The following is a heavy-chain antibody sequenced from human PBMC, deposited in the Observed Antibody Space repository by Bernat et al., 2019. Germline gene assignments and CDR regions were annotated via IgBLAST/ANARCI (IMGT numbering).Heavy chain of an antibody. CDR3: ARRNSAVTSRSIDY. CDR1: GFTFSSYS. Sequence: EVQLVESGGGLVQPGGSLRLSCAASGFTFSSYSMNWVRQAPGKGLEGVSYISSSSTIYYADSVKGRFTISRDNAKNSLYLQMNSLRDEDTAVYYCARRNSAVTSRSIDYWGQGTLVTVSS. CDR2: ISSSSTI. V-gene: IGHV3-48*02. D-gene: IGHD4-17*01. J-gene: IGHJ4*02.